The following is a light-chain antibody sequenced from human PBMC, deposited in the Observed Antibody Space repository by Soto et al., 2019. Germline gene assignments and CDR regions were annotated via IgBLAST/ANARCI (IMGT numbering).Light chain of an antibody. CDR1: QSVSSSN. CDR2: DAS. CDR3: LPYANAPT. J-gene: IGKJ1*01. Sequence: IVLTQSPATLSLSPGERATLSCGASQSVSSSNLDWYQQKPGLAPKLLIYDASIRATGIPDRFSGGGSGTDFTLSISSVEPDDFGVYYCLPYANAPTFGHGTKVE. V-gene: IGKV3D-20*01.